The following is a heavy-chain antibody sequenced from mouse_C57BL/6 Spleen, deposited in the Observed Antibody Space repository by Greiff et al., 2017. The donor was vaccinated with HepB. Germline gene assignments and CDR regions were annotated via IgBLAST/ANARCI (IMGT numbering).Heavy chain of an antibody. CDR2: IWSGGST. CDR3: ASDGYSFAY. D-gene: IGHD2-3*01. V-gene: IGHV2-2*01. J-gene: IGHJ3*01. Sequence: VKLVESGPGLVQPSQSLSITCTVSGFSLTSYGVHWVRQSPGKGLEWLGVIWSGGSTDYNAAFISRLSISKDNSKSQVFFKMNSLQADDTAIYYCASDGYSFAYWGQGTLVTVSA. CDR1: GFSLTSYG.